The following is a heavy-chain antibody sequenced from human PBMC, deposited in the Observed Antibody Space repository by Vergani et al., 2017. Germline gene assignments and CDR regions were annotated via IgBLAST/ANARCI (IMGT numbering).Heavy chain of an antibody. CDR2: ISGSGGSK. CDR1: GFTFSSYA. CDR3: AQVTGRPAAVDY. Sequence: EVQLLESGGGLVQPGGSLRLSCAASGFTFSSYAMSWVRQAPGKGLEWVSAISGSGGSKYYADSVKGRFTISRDNSKNTLYLQMNSLRAEDTAVYYCAQVTGRPAAVDYWGQGTLVTVSS. D-gene: IGHD2-2*01. V-gene: IGHV3-23*01. J-gene: IGHJ4*02.